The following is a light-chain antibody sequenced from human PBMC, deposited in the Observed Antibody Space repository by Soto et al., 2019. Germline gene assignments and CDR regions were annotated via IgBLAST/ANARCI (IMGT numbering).Light chain of an antibody. CDR3: QQYGSSPPIT. J-gene: IGKJ5*01. V-gene: IGKV3-20*01. Sequence: EIVLTQSPGTLSLSPGERATLSCRASQSVSSSYLAWYQQKPGQAPRRLIYGASSRATGIPDRFGGSGSGTDFTLTISRLEPEDFAVYYCQQYGSSPPITFGQGTRLEIK. CDR1: QSVSSSY. CDR2: GAS.